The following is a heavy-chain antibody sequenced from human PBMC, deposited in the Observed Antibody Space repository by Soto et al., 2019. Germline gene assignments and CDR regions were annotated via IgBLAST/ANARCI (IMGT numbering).Heavy chain of an antibody. CDR1: GFTFSSYA. CDR3: ARGIAATGKSPLDY. Sequence: QVQLVESGGGVVQPGRSLRLSCAASGFTFSSYAMHWVRQAPGKGLEWVAVISYDGSNKYYADSVKGRFTISRDNSKNTLFLHMNSLRPEDAAVYYCARGIAATGKSPLDYWGQGTLITVSS. CDR2: ISYDGSNK. D-gene: IGHD6-13*01. V-gene: IGHV3-30*04. J-gene: IGHJ4*02.